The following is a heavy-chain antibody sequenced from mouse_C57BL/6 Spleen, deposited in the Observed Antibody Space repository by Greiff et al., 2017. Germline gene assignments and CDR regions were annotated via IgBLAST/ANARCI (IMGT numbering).Heavy chain of an antibody. CDR1: GFTFSDYG. V-gene: IGHV5-17*01. Sequence: EVQLLESGGGLVKPGASLKLSCAASGFTFSDYGMHWVRQAPEKGLEWVAYISSGSSTIYYADTVKGRFTISRNNAKNTLFMQMTSLRSEDTARYYGARPPGTGYFDGWGTGTTVIVSS. CDR2: ISSGSSTI. CDR3: ARPPGTGYFDG. J-gene: IGHJ1*03. D-gene: IGHD4-1*01.